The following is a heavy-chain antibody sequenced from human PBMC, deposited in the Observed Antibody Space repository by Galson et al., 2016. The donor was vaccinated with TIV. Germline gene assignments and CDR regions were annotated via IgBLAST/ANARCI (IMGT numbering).Heavy chain of an antibody. CDR2: ISGYNGNA. Sequence: QSGAEVKKPGASVKISCKASGYFFNSYGLTWLRQAPGQGLEWMGLISGYNGNANYAQKFQGRVTMTTDTPTSTSYLELRNLRSDDTAIYFCVRKAGSGWYDYWGQGTLVTVSS. J-gene: IGHJ4*02. V-gene: IGHV1-18*01. CDR1: GYFFNSYG. D-gene: IGHD6-19*01. CDR3: VRKAGSGWYDY.